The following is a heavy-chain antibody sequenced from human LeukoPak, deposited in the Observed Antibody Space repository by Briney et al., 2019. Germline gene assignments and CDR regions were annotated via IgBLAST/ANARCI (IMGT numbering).Heavy chain of an antibody. CDR1: GYTFTGYY. D-gene: IGHD6-13*01. V-gene: IGHV1-2*02. Sequence: ASVKVSCKASGYTFTGYYMHWVRQAPGQGLEWMGWINPNSGGTNYAQKFQGRVTMTRDTSNSTAYMELSRLRSDDTAVYYCARDGSSWYGGLYGMDVWGQGTTVTVSS. CDR2: INPNSGGT. J-gene: IGHJ6*02. CDR3: ARDGSSWYGGLYGMDV.